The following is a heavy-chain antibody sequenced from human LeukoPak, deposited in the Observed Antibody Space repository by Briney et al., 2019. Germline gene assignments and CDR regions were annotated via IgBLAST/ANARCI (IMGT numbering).Heavy chain of an antibody. CDR3: AGSSGGTAFDI. D-gene: IGHD1-1*01. CDR2: INPSGGST. Sequence: ASVKVSCKASGYTFTSYYMHWVRQAPGQGLEWMGIINPSGGSTSYAQKFQGRVTMTRDTSTSTAYMELSSLRSEDTAVYYCAGSSGGTAFDIWGQGTMVTVSS. CDR1: GYTFTSYY. V-gene: IGHV1-46*01. J-gene: IGHJ3*02.